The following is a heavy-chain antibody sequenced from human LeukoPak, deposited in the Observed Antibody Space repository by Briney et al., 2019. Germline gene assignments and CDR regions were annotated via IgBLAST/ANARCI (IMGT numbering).Heavy chain of an antibody. CDR1: GFTFSSYE. V-gene: IGHV3-48*03. CDR2: ISSSGGTI. CDR3: ARGKRYNWFDP. Sequence: PGGSLRLSCAASGFTFSSYEMNWVRQAPGKGLEWVSYISSSGGTIYYADSVKGRFTISRDNAKNSLYLQMNSLRAEDTAVYYCARGKRYNWFDPWGQGTLVTVSS. J-gene: IGHJ5*02.